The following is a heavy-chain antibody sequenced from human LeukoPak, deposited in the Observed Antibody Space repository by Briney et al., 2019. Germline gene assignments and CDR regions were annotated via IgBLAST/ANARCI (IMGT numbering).Heavy chain of an antibody. V-gene: IGHV4-59*01. CDR2: IYYSGST. J-gene: IGHJ4*02. CDR1: GGSISSYY. D-gene: IGHD6-19*01. Sequence: SETLSLTCTVSGGSISSYYWSWIRQPPGKGLEWIGYIYYSGSTNYNPSLKSRVTISVDTSKNQFSLKLSSVTAADTAVYYCARGGSGWYSRNYSDYWGQGTLVTVSS. CDR3: ARGGSGWYSRNYSDY.